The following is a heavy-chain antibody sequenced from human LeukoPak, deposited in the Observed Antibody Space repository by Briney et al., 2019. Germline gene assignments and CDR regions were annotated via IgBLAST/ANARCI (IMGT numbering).Heavy chain of an antibody. Sequence: ASVKVSCKASGYTFTSYDINWVRQATGQGLEWMGWMNPNNGNTDYAQKFQGRVTISRDTAISTIYMELSSLRSEDTAVYFCARDAAAGTGYWGQGTLVTVSS. D-gene: IGHD6-13*01. J-gene: IGHJ4*02. CDR2: MNPNNGNT. CDR1: GYTFTSYD. CDR3: ARDAAAGTGY. V-gene: IGHV1-8*01.